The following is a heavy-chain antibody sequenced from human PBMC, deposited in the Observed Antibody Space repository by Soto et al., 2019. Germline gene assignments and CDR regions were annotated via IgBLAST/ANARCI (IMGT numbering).Heavy chain of an antibody. V-gene: IGHV3-33*01. CDR3: ARAGFRAPSYYGMDV. J-gene: IGHJ6*02. Sequence: PGGSLRLSCAASGFTFSSYGMHWVRHAPGKGLEWVAVIWYDGSNKYYADSVKGRFTISRDNSKNTLYLQMNSLRAEDTAVYYCARAGFRAPSYYGMDVWGQGTTVTVSS. CDR1: GFTFSSYG. D-gene: IGHD1-26*01. CDR2: IWYDGSNK.